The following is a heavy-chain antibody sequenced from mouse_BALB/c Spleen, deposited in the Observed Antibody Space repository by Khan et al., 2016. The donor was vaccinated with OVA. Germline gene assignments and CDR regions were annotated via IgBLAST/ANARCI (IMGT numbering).Heavy chain of an antibody. Sequence: QIQLVQSGPELKKPGETVRISCKASGYTFTTAGIQWVQKMPGKGLKWIGWINTHSGVPKYAEDFKGRFAFSLEISVNTAYLQITNLKNEDTATYFCARGGAAYYRNDGGAMEHGGQGTSVTVSS. V-gene: IGHV9-4*02. CDR3: ARGGAAYYRNDGGAMEH. CDR1: GYTFTTAG. J-gene: IGHJ4*01. D-gene: IGHD2-14*01. CDR2: INTHSGVP.